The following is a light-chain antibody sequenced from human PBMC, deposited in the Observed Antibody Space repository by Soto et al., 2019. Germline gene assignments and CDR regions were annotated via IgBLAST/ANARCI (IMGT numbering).Light chain of an antibody. J-gene: IGKJ1*01. CDR2: GAS. V-gene: IGKV3-15*01. CDR3: HHYNNWPPWT. Sequence: EKVMTQSPATLSVSPGERATLSCRASQSVSSNLAWYQQKPGQAPRLLIYGASTRATDIPARFSGSGSGTEFTLTISSLQSEDFALYYCHHYNNWPPWTFGQGTK. CDR1: QSVSSN.